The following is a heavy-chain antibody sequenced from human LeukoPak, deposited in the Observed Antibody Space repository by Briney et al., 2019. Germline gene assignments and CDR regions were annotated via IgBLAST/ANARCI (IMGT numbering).Heavy chain of an antibody. CDR3: ARGYYDSSGSSNTFDV. Sequence: SETLSLTCTVSGGSISSYYWSWIRQPPGKGLEWIGYIHHSGKTNYNPSLKSRVTTSVDTSKNQFSLKLSSVTAADTAVYYCARGYYDSSGSSNTFDVWGQGTMVTVSS. J-gene: IGHJ3*01. D-gene: IGHD3-22*01. CDR2: IHHSGKT. CDR1: GGSISSYY. V-gene: IGHV4-59*08.